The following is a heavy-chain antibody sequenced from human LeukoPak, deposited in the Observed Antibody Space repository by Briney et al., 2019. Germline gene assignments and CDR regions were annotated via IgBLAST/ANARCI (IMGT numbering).Heavy chain of an antibody. J-gene: IGHJ4*02. Sequence: ASAKVSCKASGYTFTSYGISWVRQAPGQGLEWMGWISAYNGNTNYAQKFQGRVTMTRDTSTSTAYMELRSLRSDDTAVYYCARVVDRLGPLDYFDYWGQGTLVTVSS. CDR2: ISAYNGNT. CDR1: GYTFTSYG. D-gene: IGHD3-9*01. V-gene: IGHV1-18*01. CDR3: ARVVDRLGPLDYFDY.